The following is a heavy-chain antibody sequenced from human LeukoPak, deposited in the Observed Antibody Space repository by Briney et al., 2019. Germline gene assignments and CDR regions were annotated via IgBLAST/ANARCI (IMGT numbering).Heavy chain of an antibody. CDR1: GFTFSSYT. V-gene: IGHV3-48*04. CDR2: ISGSSSTI. CDR3: ARSDPQYYYDSSGYSYPLEFFQH. D-gene: IGHD3-22*01. J-gene: IGHJ1*01. Sequence: GGSLRLSCAASGFTFSSYTMNWVRQAPGKGLEWVSYISGSSSTIYYADSVKGRFTISRDNAKNSLYLQMNSLRGEDTAVYYCARSDPQYYYDSSGYSYPLEFFQHWGQGTLVTVSS.